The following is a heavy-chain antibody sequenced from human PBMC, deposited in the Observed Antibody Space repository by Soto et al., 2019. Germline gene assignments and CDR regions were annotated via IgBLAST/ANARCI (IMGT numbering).Heavy chain of an antibody. J-gene: IGHJ4*02. CDR1: GGSISSYY. CDR3: ARLGLYGYYDSSGYYFDY. V-gene: IGHV4-59*08. Sequence: PSETLSLTCTVSGGSISSYYWSWIRQPPGKGLEWIGYIYYSGSTNYNPSLKRRVTISVDTSKNQFSLKLSSVTAADTAVYYCARLGLYGYYDSSGYYFDYWGQGTLVTVSS. D-gene: IGHD3-22*01. CDR2: IYYSGST.